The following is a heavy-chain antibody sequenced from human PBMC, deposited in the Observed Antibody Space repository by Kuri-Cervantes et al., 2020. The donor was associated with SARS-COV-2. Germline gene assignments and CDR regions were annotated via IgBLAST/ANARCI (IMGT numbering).Heavy chain of an antibody. CDR3: TRDGRQDIVVVPAAFD. CDR2: IRSKAYGGTT. V-gene: IGHV3-49*03. J-gene: IGHJ4*02. Sequence: GESLKISCTASGFTFGDYAMSWFRQAPGKGLEWVGFIRSKAYGGTTEYAASVKGRFTTSRDDSKSIAYLQMNSLKTEDTAVYYCTRDGRQDIVVVPAAFDWGQGTLVTVSS. D-gene: IGHD2-2*01. CDR1: GFTFGDYA.